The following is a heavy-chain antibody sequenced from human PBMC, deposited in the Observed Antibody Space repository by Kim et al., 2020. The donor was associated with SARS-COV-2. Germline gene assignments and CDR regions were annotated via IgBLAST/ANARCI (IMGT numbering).Heavy chain of an antibody. Sequence: SETLSLTCTVSGGSMSSYHWSWIRQPPGKGLDYIGYIYYTGSTHYNSSLQSRVTISLDTSKNQVSLKLSSVTAADTAVYYCARGYGTGTGHLDYWGQGTLVTVSS. CDR3: ARGYGTGTGHLDY. CDR1: GGSMSSYH. V-gene: IGHV4-59*13. CDR2: IYYTGST. J-gene: IGHJ4*02. D-gene: IGHD2-8*02.